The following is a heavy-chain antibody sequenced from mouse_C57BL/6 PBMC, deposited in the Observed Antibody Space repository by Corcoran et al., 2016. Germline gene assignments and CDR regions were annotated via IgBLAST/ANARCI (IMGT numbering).Heavy chain of an antibody. CDR1: GYSITSGYY. V-gene: IGHV3-6*01. D-gene: IGHD1-1*01. CDR3: ARLFTTVLDY. J-gene: IGHJ2*01. Sequence: DVQLQESGPGLVKPSQSLSLTCSVTGYSITSGYYWNWIRQFPGNKLEWMGYISYDGSNNYNPSLKNRISITRDTSKNQFFLKLNSVTTEDTATYYCARLFTTVLDYWGQGTTLTVSS. CDR2: ISYDGSN.